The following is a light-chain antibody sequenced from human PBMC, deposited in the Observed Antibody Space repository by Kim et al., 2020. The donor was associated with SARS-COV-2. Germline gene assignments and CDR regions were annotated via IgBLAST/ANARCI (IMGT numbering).Light chain of an antibody. CDR3: QQYSSNSL. V-gene: IGKV4-1*01. CDR2: WAS. J-gene: IGKJ5*01. CDR1: QSLFYDSNNKNY. Sequence: TAPINSKASQSLFYDSNNKNYVAWYPQKPGQPPKLLIYWASTRASGVPARFSGSGSGTDFTLTISSLQAEDVAVYYCQQYSSNSLFGQGTRLEIK.